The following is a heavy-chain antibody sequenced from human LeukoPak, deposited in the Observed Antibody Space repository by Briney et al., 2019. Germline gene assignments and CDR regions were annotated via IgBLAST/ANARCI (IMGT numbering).Heavy chain of an antibody. J-gene: IGHJ6*03. CDR1: GGSISSGDYY. Sequence: PSQTLSLTCTVSGGSISSGDYYWSWIRQPPGKGLEWIGSSHHSGITFYTPSLKSRVSISVDTSDNQFSLKLNSVTAADTAAYYCARMPWFGGYGGYYYYYYYMDVWGKGTTVTVSS. D-gene: IGHD3-10*01. CDR3: ARMPWFGGYGGYYYYYYYMDV. CDR2: SHHSGIT. V-gene: IGHV4-39*01.